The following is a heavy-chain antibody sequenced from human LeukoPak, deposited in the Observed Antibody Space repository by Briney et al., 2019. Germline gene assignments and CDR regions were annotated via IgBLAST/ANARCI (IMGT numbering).Heavy chain of an antibody. CDR2: ISGSGGST. D-gene: IGHD3-22*01. CDR1: GFTFSSYA. V-gene: IGHV3-23*01. J-gene: IGHJ4*02. CDR3: AKAPIRMILVVMATSFDY. Sequence: VGSLRLSCAASGFTFSSYAMSWVRRAPGQGLGWVSAISGSGGSTYYADSVKGRVTISRDNSKNTLYLQMNSLRAEDTAVYYCAKAPIRMILVVMATSFDYWSQGTLVTVSS.